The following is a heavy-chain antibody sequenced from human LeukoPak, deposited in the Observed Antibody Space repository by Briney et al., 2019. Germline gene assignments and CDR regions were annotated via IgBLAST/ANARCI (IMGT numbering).Heavy chain of an antibody. D-gene: IGHD2-15*01. Sequence: SQTLSRTCTVSGGSISSGGYYWSWIRQHPGKGLEWIGYIYYSGSTYYNPSLKSRVTISVDTSKNQFSLKLSSVTAADTAVYYCARSNGCSGGSCYVAYWGQGTLVTVSS. CDR3: ARSNGCSGGSCYVAY. V-gene: IGHV4-31*03. CDR2: IYYSGST. J-gene: IGHJ4*02. CDR1: GGSISSGGYY.